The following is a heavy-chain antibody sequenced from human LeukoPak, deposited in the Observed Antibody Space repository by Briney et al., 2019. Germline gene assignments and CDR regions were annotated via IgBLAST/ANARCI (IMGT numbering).Heavy chain of an antibody. CDR2: ITGSGAGT. V-gene: IGHV3-23*01. Sequence: GGSLRLSCAASGLTLSAYALVWVRQAPGKGLEWVSAITGSGAGTYYADSVKGRFTISRDNSNNMLYLQMNRLRAEDTALYYCAKDPNGDYVGAFDMWGPGTMVVVSS. J-gene: IGHJ3*02. CDR1: GLTLSAYA. D-gene: IGHD4-17*01. CDR3: AKDPNGDYVGAFDM.